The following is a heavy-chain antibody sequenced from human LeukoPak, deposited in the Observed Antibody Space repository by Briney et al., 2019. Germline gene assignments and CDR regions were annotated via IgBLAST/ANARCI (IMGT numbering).Heavy chain of an antibody. J-gene: IGHJ4*02. D-gene: IGHD6-13*01. Sequence: GGSLRLSCAASGFTFDDYAMHWVRHAPGKGLEWVSGISWNSGSIGYADSVKGRFTISRDNAKNSLYLQMNGLRAEDTALYYCAKDPIAAAGNFDYWGQGTLVTVSS. V-gene: IGHV3-9*01. CDR3: AKDPIAAAGNFDY. CDR2: ISWNSGSI. CDR1: GFTFDDYA.